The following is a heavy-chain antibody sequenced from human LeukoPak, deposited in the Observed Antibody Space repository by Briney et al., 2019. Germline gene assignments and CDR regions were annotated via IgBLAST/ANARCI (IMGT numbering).Heavy chain of an antibody. CDR1: GGSFSGYY. D-gene: IGHD3-3*01. J-gene: IGHJ5*02. CDR2: INHSGST. CDR3: AREGPFTIFGVVPNWFDP. Sequence: SETLSLTCVVYGGSFSGYYWSWIRQPPGKGLEWIGEINHSGSTNYNPSLKSRVTISVDTSKNQFSLKLSSVTAADTAVYYCAREGPFTIFGVVPNWFDPWGQGTLVTVSS. V-gene: IGHV4-34*01.